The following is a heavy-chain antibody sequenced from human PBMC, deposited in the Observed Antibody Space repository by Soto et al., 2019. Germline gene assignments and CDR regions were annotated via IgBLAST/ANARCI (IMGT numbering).Heavy chain of an antibody. CDR3: ARISAEAAAGTFHYYYGMDV. CDR1: GGSFSVYF. D-gene: IGHD6-13*01. J-gene: IGHJ6*02. Sequence: PSETLSLTCAVYGGSFSVYFWSWIRQPPGKGLEWIGEINHSGSTDYNPSLKSRVTISVDTSKNQISLKLSSVTAADTAVYYCARISAEAAAGTFHYYYGMDVWGQGTTVTVSS. CDR2: INHSGST. V-gene: IGHV4-34*01.